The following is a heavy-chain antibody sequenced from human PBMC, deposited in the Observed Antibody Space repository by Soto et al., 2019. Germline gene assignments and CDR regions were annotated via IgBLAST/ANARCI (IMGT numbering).Heavy chain of an antibody. V-gene: IGHV1-69*13. CDR3: ARTGIAVAILDY. CDR2: IIPIFGTA. D-gene: IGHD6-19*01. CDR1: GGTFSSYA. Sequence: ASVKVSCKASGGTFSSYAISWVRQAPGQGLEWMGGIIPIFGTANYAQKFQGRVTITADESTSTAYMELSSLRSEDTAVYYCARTGIAVAILDYWGQGTLVTVSS. J-gene: IGHJ4*02.